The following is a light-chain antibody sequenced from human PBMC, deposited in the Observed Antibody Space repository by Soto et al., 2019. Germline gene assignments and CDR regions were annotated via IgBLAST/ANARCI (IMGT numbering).Light chain of an antibody. Sequence: EHVLTQSPATLSLSPGERATLSCRASQSVSSYLAWYQQKTGQAPRILIYDESNRATGIPDRLSGSGSGTDLTLTISRLEPEDFAVYYCQQYGSSPITCGQGTRLEI. CDR3: QQYGSSPIT. CDR2: DES. CDR1: QSVSSY. J-gene: IGKJ5*01. V-gene: IGKV3-20*01.